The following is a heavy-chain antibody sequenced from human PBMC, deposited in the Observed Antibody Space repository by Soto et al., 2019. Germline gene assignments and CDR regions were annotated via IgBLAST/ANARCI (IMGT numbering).Heavy chain of an antibody. CDR1: GYTFTSYG. Sequence: ASVKVSCKASGYTFTSYGISWVRQAPGQRLEWMGWIRAYNGNTNYAQKLQGRVTMTTDTSTSTAYMELRSLRSDDTAVYYCARLQYYYDSSGPSGAFDIWGQGTMVTVSS. CDR3: ARLQYYYDSSGPSGAFDI. CDR2: IRAYNGNT. J-gene: IGHJ3*02. D-gene: IGHD3-22*01. V-gene: IGHV1-18*04.